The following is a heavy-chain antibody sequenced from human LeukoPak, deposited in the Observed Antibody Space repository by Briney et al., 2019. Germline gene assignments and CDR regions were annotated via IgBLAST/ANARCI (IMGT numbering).Heavy chain of an antibody. D-gene: IGHD2-2*01. CDR2: IRSKAYGGTT. CDR1: GFTLGDFP. Sequence: GRSLRLSCTASGFTLGDFPMSWVRQAPGKGLEWVGFIRSKAYGGTTEYAASVKGRFTISTDDSKNIAYLQMNSLKTEDTAVYYCTRVTYCTSTSCPSIWFDPWGQGDLVTVSS. V-gene: IGHV3-49*04. CDR3: TRVTYCTSTSCPSIWFDP. J-gene: IGHJ5*02.